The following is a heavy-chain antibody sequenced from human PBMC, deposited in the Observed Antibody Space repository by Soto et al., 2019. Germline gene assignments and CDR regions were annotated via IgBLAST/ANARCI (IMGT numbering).Heavy chain of an antibody. V-gene: IGHV1-8*02. Sequence: ASVKVSCKASGYTFTSYDINWVRQATGQGLEWMGWMNPNSGNTGYAQKFQGRVTMTRNTSISTAYMELSSLRSEDTAVYYFWRGGGGYSGYDYAFDIWGQGTMVTVSS. D-gene: IGHD5-12*01. J-gene: IGHJ3*02. CDR3: WRGGGGYSGYDYAFDI. CDR1: GYTFTSYD. CDR2: MNPNSGNT.